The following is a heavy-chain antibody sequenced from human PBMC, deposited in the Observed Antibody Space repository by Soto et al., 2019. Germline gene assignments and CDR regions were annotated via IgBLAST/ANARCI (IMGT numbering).Heavy chain of an antibody. J-gene: IGHJ6*02. D-gene: IGHD6-19*01. CDR2: ISSNGGST. V-gene: IGHV3-64*02. Sequence: GGSLRLSCAVSGFTFDDNAMHWVRQAPEKGLEWVSGISSNGGSTYYADSVKGRFTISRDNSKNTLYLQMGSLRAEDMAVYYCARGGIAVAEHYYYYGMDVWGQGTTVTVSS. CDR1: GFTFDDNA. CDR3: ARGGIAVAEHYYYYGMDV.